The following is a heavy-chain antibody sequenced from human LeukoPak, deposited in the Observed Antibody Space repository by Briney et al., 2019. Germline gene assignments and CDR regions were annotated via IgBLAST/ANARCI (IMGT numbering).Heavy chain of an antibody. J-gene: IGHJ6*02. CDR3: AKDYSSWNYYCYGMDV. V-gene: IGHV3-23*01. Sequence: GGSLRLSCAASGFTFSSYAMSWVRQAPGKGLEWVSAISGTGGRTYYADSVKGRFTISRDNSKNTLYLQMNSLRAEDTAVYYCAKDYSSWNYYCYGMDVRGQGTTVTVSS. CDR2: ISGTGGRT. CDR1: GFTFSSYA. D-gene: IGHD6-13*01.